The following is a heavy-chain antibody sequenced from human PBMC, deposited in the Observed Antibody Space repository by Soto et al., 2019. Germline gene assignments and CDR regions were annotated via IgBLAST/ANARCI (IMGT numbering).Heavy chain of an antibody. CDR3: ARYSSSWYGATLDY. J-gene: IGHJ4*02. V-gene: IGHV4-59*08. CDR2: IYYSGST. CDR1: GGSISSYY. Sequence: QVQLQESGPGLVKPSETLSLTCTVSGGSISSYYWSWIRQPPGKGLEWIGYIYYSGSTNYNPSLKSRVTISVDTSKNQFSLKLSSVTAADTAVYYCARYSSSWYGATLDYWGQGTLVTVSS. D-gene: IGHD6-13*01.